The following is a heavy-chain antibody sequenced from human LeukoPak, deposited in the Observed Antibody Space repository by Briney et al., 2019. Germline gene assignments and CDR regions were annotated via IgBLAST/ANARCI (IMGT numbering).Heavy chain of an antibody. V-gene: IGHV3-23*01. CDR2: ISGSGDIT. Sequence: SGGSLRLSCAASGFTFTTYAMTWVHQAPGKGLEWVSTISGSGDITYYADSVKGRFTISRDNSKNTLYLQMNSLRAEDTAVYYCARGNWNYPFDYWGQGTLVTVSS. J-gene: IGHJ4*02. CDR3: ARGNWNYPFDY. D-gene: IGHD1-7*01. CDR1: GFTFTTYA.